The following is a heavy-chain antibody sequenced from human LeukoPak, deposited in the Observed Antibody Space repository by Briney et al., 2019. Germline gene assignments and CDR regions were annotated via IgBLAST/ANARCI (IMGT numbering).Heavy chain of an antibody. Sequence: GRSLRLSCAASGFTFSSYSMHWDRQAPGKGLEWVAVISYDGSNKYYADSVKGRFTISRDNSKNTLYLQMNSLRAEDTAAYYCARGDGAPYSSLFDYWGQGTLVTVSS. V-gene: IGHV3-30*04. J-gene: IGHJ4*02. CDR3: ARGDGAPYSSLFDY. D-gene: IGHD6-13*01. CDR2: ISYDGSNK. CDR1: GFTFSSYS.